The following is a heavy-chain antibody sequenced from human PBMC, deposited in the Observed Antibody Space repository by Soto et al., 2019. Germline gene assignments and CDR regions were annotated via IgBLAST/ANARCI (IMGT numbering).Heavy chain of an antibody. V-gene: IGHV4-39*01. D-gene: IGHD3-3*01. CDR3: ARHLTYYDFWSGYSAPKWFDP. Sequence: SETLSLTCTVSGGSISSSSYYWGWIRQPPGKGLEWIGSIYYSGSTYYNPSLKSRVTISVDTSKNQFSLKLSSVTAADTAVYYCARHLTYYDFWSGYSAPKWFDPWGQGTLVTVSS. CDR2: IYYSGST. J-gene: IGHJ5*02. CDR1: GGSISSSSYY.